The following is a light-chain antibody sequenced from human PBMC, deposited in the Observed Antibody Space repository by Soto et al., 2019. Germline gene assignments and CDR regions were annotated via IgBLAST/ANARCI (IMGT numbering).Light chain of an antibody. CDR1: RSISTY. CDR2: EAL. CDR3: QQRNNWPLT. J-gene: IGKJ4*02. Sequence: IVLTHSPATLSFSPGEIATLSFRASRSISTYLARYQQKPGQAPRLLIYEALNRATGIPARFSGSGSGTDFTLTISSLEPEDFAVYYCQQRNNWPLTFGGGTKVDIK. V-gene: IGKV3-11*01.